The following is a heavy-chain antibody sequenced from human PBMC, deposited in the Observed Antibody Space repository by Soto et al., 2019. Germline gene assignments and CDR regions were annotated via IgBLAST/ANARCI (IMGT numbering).Heavy chain of an antibody. CDR3: ARAMPPYYDFWSGYLDFDY. D-gene: IGHD3-3*01. V-gene: IGHV1-18*04. J-gene: IGHJ4*02. Sequence: SVKVSCKASGYTFTSYGISWVRQAPGQGLEWMGWISAYNGNTNYAQKLQGRVTMTTDTSTSTAYMELRSLRSDDTAVYYCARAMPPYYDFWSGYLDFDYWGQGTLVTVSS. CDR1: GYTFTSYG. CDR2: ISAYNGNT.